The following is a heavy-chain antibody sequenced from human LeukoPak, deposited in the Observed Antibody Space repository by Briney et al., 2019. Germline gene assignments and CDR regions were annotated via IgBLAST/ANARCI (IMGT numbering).Heavy chain of an antibody. J-gene: IGHJ6*02. Sequence: SETLSLTCTVSGDSISSYYWSWIRQPPGKGLEWIGYIYYSGSTNYNPSLKSRVTISVDTSKNQFSLKLSSVTAADTAVYYCARHSGGSPKGYYYYYGMDVWGQGTTVTVSS. CDR2: IYYSGST. V-gene: IGHV4-59*08. D-gene: IGHD2-15*01. CDR3: ARHSGGSPKGYYYYYGMDV. CDR1: GDSISSYY.